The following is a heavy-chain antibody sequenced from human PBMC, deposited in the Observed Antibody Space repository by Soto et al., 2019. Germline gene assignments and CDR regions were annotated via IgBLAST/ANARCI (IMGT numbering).Heavy chain of an antibody. J-gene: IGHJ4*02. CDR2: THHSGST. CDR3: ARTTAAIHLNY. Sequence: QAQLQQWGTGLLKPSETLSLTCAVYGGSLSGNYWCWIRQPPGKGLEWIGETHHSGSTAYNPSLKSRVTISVDTSRNQFSLKLNSLTAADTAVYYCARTTAAIHLNYWSQGTLVTVSS. D-gene: IGHD2-21*02. CDR1: GGSLSGNY. V-gene: IGHV4-34*01.